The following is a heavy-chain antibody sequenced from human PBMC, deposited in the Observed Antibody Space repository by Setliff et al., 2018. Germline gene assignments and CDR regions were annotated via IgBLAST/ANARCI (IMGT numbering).Heavy chain of an antibody. CDR3: ARDLTSSWYAGSAY. D-gene: IGHD6-13*01. J-gene: IGHJ4*02. V-gene: IGHV4-39*07. CDR2: VYYTGGT. Sequence: SETLSLTCSVSGGSIANSDFYWDWIRQPPGRGLEWIGRVYYTGGTYYIPSLKSRVTISIDTSKDQFSLKLISMTAADTAVYYCARDLTSSWYAGSAYWGQGTLVTVSS. CDR1: GGSIANSDFY.